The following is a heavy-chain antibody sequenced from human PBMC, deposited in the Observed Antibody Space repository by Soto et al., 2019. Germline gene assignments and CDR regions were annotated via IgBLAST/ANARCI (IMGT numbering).Heavy chain of an antibody. V-gene: IGHV4-59*01. D-gene: IGHD2-15*01. CDR3: ARGGSGSCSGVTCYLTYYYGMDV. CDR2: IYYSGST. Sequence: SETLSLTCTVSGGSISSYYWSWIRQSPGKGLEWIGYIYYSGSTNYNPSLKSRVTISADTSKNQFSLKLSSVTAADTAVYYCARGGSGSCSGVTCYLTYYYGMDVWGQGTTVTVSS. CDR1: GGSISSYY. J-gene: IGHJ6*02.